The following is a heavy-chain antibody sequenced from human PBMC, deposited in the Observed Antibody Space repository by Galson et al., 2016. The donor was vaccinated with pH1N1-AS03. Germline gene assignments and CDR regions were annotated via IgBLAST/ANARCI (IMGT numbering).Heavy chain of an antibody. J-gene: IGHJ4*02. V-gene: IGHV7-4-1*01. CDR3: ARGYMSESGCWDY. Sequence: SVKVSCKASGYTFTSYTMIWVRQAPGQGLECMGWINTNTGNPTYAQGFTGRFAFSLDTSVSTAYLQIGSLKAEDTAVYYCARGYMSESGCWDYWCQGTLVTVSS. D-gene: IGHD3-9*01. CDR2: INTNTGNP. CDR1: GYTFTSYT.